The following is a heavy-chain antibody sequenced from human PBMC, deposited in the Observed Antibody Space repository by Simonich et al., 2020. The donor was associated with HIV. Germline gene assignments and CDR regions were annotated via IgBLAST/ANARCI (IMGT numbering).Heavy chain of an antibody. CDR2: ISSSGSTI. CDR1: GLTFSSYE. Sequence: EVQLVESGGGLVQPGGSLRLSCAASGLTFSSYEMNWVRQAPGKGLCGVSYISSSGSTIYYADSVKGRFTISRDNAKKSLYLQMSSLRAEDTAVYYCVRDEIAAGSFDIWGQGTMVTVSS. V-gene: IGHV3-48*03. CDR3: VRDEIAAGSFDI. D-gene: IGHD6-13*01. J-gene: IGHJ3*02.